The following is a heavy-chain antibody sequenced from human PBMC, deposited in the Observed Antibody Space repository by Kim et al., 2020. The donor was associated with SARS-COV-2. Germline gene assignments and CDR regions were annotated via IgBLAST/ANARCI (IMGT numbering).Heavy chain of an antibody. Sequence: QMFQGRVTMTRDTSIRTAYMELSRLRSDDTAVYYCARECFDWLLSHWFDPWGQGTLVTVSS. CDR3: ARECFDWLLSHWFDP. D-gene: IGHD3-9*01. V-gene: IGHV1-2*02. J-gene: IGHJ5*02.